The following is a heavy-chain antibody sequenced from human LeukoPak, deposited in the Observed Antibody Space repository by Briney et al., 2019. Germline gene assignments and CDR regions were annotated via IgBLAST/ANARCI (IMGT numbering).Heavy chain of an antibody. V-gene: IGHV2-5*01. Sequence: SGPTLVKPTQTLTLTCTFSGFSLSTSGVGVGWIRQPPGKALEWLALIYWNDDKRYSPSLKSRLTITKDTPKNQVVLTMTNMDPVDTATYYCARGVGKLRFLEWYVDYWGQGTLVTVSS. CDR3: ARGVGKLRFLEWYVDY. D-gene: IGHD3-3*01. CDR1: GFSLSTSGVG. J-gene: IGHJ4*02. CDR2: IYWNDDK.